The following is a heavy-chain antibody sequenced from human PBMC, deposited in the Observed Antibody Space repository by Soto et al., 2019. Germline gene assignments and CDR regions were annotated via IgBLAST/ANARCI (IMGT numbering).Heavy chain of an antibody. CDR1: GFTFSSYS. Sequence: EVQLVESGGGLVKPGGSLRLSCAASGFTFSSYSMNWVRQAPGKGLEWVSSISSNSSSIYYAVSVKGRFTISRDNAKNSLYLQMNSLRAEDTAVYFCARFTHSSTGYTSSSYFDYWGQGTLVTVSS. CDR3: ARFTHSSTGYTSSSYFDY. J-gene: IGHJ4*02. V-gene: IGHV3-21*01. D-gene: IGHD6-13*01. CDR2: ISSNSSSI.